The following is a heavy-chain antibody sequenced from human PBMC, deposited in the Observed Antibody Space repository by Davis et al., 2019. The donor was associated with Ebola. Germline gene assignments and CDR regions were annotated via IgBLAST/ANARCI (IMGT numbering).Heavy chain of an antibody. CDR3: ARDTYYDFWSGYSVYYYYGMDV. CDR2: ISWNSGSI. CDR1: GFTFDDYA. Sequence: SLKISCAASGFTFDDYAMHWVRQALAQGLEWVSGISWNSGSIGYADSVKGRFTTSRDNAKNSLYLQMNSLRAEDTAVYYCARDTYYDFWSGYSVYYYYGMDVWGQGTTVTVSS. V-gene: IGHV3-9*01. D-gene: IGHD3-3*01. J-gene: IGHJ6*02.